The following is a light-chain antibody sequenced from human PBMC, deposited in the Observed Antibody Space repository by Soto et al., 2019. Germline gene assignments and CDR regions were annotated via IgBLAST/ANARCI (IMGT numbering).Light chain of an antibody. V-gene: IGKV1-27*01. J-gene: IGKJ4*01. CDR2: SAS. CDR1: QGISNY. Sequence: DIQMTQSPSSLSASVGDRVTITCRASQGISNYLAWYQQKPGKVPKLLIYSASTLQSGVPSRFSGTGSGAAFTLTIYNLQPEDVATYYCQKYNNAPLTFGGGTKVEIK. CDR3: QKYNNAPLT.